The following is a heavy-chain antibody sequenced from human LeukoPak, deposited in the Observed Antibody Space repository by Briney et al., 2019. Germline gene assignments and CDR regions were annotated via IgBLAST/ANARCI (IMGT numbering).Heavy chain of an antibody. CDR3: ARELSGTTSYYFDY. V-gene: IGHV3-66*01. J-gene: IGHJ4*02. D-gene: IGHD1-7*01. CDR1: GLTVSSY. CDR2: IYSGGSI. Sequence: PGGSLRLSCAASGLTVSSYMSWVRQAPGKGLEWVSVIYSGGSIYYADSVKGRFTISRDNAKNSLYLQMNSLRVEDTAVYYCARELSGTTSYYFDYWGQGTLVTVSS.